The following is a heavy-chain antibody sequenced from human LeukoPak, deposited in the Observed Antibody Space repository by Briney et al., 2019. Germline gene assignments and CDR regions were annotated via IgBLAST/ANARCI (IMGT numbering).Heavy chain of an antibody. J-gene: IGHJ5*02. V-gene: IGHV3-23*01. CDR3: AKGGSYYTSSWFDP. Sequence: GGSLRLSCAASAFTLSSYAMSWVRQAPGKGLEWVSAINNVGDSSYYADSAKGRFTISRDNSKNTLYLQMNSLGAEDTAVYYCAKGGSYYTSSWFDPWGQGTLVTVSS. D-gene: IGHD3-10*01. CDR1: AFTLSSYA. CDR2: INNVGDSS.